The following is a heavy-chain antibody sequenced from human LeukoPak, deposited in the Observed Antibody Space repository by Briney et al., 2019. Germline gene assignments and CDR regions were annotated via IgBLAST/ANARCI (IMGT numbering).Heavy chain of an antibody. CDR3: AQYGGYRFLIDF. CDR2: ISGSGGST. CDR1: GFIFSNYA. J-gene: IGHJ4*02. D-gene: IGHD4-17*01. V-gene: IGHV3-23*01. Sequence: GGSLRLSCAASGFIFSNYAMQWVRQAPGMGLEWVSAISGSGGSTYQADSVKGRFTIPRDNSRNTVYLQMNSLRAEDTAVYYCAQYGGYRFLIDFWGQGTLVTVSS.